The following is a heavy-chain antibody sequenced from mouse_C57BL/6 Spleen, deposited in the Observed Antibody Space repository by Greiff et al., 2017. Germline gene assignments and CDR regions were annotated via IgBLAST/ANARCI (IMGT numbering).Heavy chain of an antibody. J-gene: IGHJ4*01. CDR1: GFTFSSYG. CDR2: ISSGGSYT. D-gene: IGHD1-1*01. CDR3: ARCSDYCCSSLYAMDD. V-gene: IGHV5-6*02. Sequence: DVMLVESGGDLVKPGGSLKLSCAASGFTFSSYGMSWVRQTPDKRLEWVATISSGGSYTYYPDSVKGRFTISRDNAKNTLYLQMSSLKSEDTAMDYCARCSDYCCSSLYAMDDGGQGTSVTVSS.